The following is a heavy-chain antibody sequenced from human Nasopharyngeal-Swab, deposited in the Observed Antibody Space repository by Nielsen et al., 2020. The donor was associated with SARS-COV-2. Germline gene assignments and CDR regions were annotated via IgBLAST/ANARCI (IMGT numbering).Heavy chain of an antibody. D-gene: IGHD6-13*01. CDR3: ARSLDFYSSKWYYFDD. CDR2: IYYSGST. J-gene: IGHJ4*02. Sequence: WIRQPPGKGLEWIGSIYYSGSTYYNPSLKSRVAISLETSKTQFSPKLNSVTAADTAVYYCARSLDFYSSKWYYFDDWGQGTLVTVSS. V-gene: IGHV4-39*07.